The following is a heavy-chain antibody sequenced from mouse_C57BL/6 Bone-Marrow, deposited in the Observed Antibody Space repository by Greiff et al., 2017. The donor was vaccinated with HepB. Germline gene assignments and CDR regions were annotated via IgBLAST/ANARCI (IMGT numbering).Heavy chain of an antibody. D-gene: IGHD1-1*01. CDR3: ARDYGSSYDYYAMDY. CDR1: GFTFSSYA. V-gene: IGHV5-4*01. Sequence: EVHLVESGGGLVKPGGSLKLSCAASGFTFSSYAMSWVRQTPEKRLEWVATISDGGRYTYYPDNVKGRFTISSDNAKNNLYLQMSHLKSEDTAMYYCARDYGSSYDYYAMDYWGQGTSVTVSS. CDR2: ISDGGRYT. J-gene: IGHJ4*01.